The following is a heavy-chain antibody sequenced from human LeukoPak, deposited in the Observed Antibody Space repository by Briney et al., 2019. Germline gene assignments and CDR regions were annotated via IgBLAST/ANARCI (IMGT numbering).Heavy chain of an antibody. J-gene: IGHJ3*02. CDR3: ARGRARITMIVVVITGGSRAFDI. V-gene: IGHV4-30-2*01. Sequence: PSETLSLTCAVSGGSISSGGYSWSWIRQPPGKGLGWIGYIYHSGSTYYNPSLKSRVTISVDRSKNQFSLKLSSVTAADTAVYYCARGRARITMIVVVITGGSRAFDIWGQGTMVTVSS. CDR1: GGSISSGGYS. CDR2: IYHSGST. D-gene: IGHD3-22*01.